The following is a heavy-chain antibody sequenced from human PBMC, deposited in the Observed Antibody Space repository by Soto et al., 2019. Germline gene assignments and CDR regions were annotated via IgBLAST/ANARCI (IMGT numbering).Heavy chain of an antibody. V-gene: IGHV4-34*01. J-gene: IGHJ6*02. CDR1: GGSFSGYY. CDR3: ARGGTTWFNYYYGMDV. Sequence: SETLSLTCAVYGGSFSGYYWSWIRQPPGKGLEWIGEINHSGSTNYNPSLKSRVTISVDTSKNQFSLKLSSVTAADTAVYYCARGGTTWFNYYYGMDVWGQGTTVTVSS. CDR2: INHSGST. D-gene: IGHD1-1*01.